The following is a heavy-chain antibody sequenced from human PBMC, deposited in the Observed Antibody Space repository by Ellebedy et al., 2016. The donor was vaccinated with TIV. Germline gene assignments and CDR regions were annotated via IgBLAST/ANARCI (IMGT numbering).Heavy chain of an antibody. CDR3: ASEAPDSSSWYEWGYYFDY. J-gene: IGHJ4*02. Sequence: GESLKISCAASGFTLSSYAMSWVRQAPGKGLEWVSAISGSGGSTYYADSVKGRFTISRDNSKNTLYLQMNSLRAEDTAVYYCASEAPDSSSWYEWGYYFDYWGQGTLVTVSS. V-gene: IGHV3-23*01. CDR1: GFTLSSYA. D-gene: IGHD6-13*01. CDR2: ISGSGGST.